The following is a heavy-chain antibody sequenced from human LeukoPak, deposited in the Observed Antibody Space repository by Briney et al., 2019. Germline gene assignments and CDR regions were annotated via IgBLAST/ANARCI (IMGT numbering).Heavy chain of an antibody. V-gene: IGHV4-39*01. CDR1: GGSISSSSYY. J-gene: IGHJ4*02. CDR2: IYYSGST. CDR3: ARQGMDYGY. Sequence: PSETLSLTCTVSGGSISSSSYYWGWIRQPPGKGLEWIGSIYYSGSTYYNPSLKSRVTISVDTSKNQFSLKLSSVTAADTAVYYCARQGMDYGYWGQGTLVTVSS. D-gene: IGHD3-10*01.